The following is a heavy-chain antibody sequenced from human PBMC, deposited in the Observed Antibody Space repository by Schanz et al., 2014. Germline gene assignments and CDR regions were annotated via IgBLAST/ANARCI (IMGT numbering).Heavy chain of an antibody. D-gene: IGHD3-22*01. CDR1: GFTFGDYA. J-gene: IGHJ4*02. Sequence: EVQLVESGGGLVKPGGFLRLSCAASGFTFGDYAMTWVRQAPGKGLEWVSAINTGVNTYYADSVRGRFTMSRDNSKNTLYLQMNSLRAEDTAVYYCAKDRSWDYDSSGYFDYWGQGTLVTVSS. V-gene: IGHV3-23*04. CDR3: AKDRSWDYDSSGYFDY. CDR2: INTGVNT.